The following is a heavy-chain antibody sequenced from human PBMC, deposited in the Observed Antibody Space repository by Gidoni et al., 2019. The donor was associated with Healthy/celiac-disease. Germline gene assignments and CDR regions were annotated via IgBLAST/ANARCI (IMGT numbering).Heavy chain of an antibody. D-gene: IGHD2-15*01. CDR3: AKDIGKGCSGGSCNSHLHYYYYGMDV. J-gene: IGHJ6*02. V-gene: IGHV3-9*01. Sequence: EVQLVESGGGWVQPGRSLRLSCAASGFTLDDYARHWVRKEPGKGWEWVSGISWNSGIIGYSDSVKGRFTISRDNAKNSLYLQMNSLRAEDTALYYCAKDIGKGCSGGSCNSHLHYYYYGMDVWGQGTTVTVSS. CDR2: ISWNSGII. CDR1: GFTLDDYA.